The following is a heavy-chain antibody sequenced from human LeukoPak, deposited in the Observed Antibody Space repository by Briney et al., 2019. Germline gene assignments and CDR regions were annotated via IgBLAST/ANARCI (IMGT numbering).Heavy chain of an antibody. Sequence: SETLSLTCTVSGGSISSGDYYWSWIRQPPGKGLEWIGYIYYSGSTYYNPSLKSRVTISVDTSKNQFSLKLSSVTAADTAVYYCAREARYSYGYPVAWFDPWGQGTLVTASS. CDR2: IYYSGST. CDR1: GGSISSGDYY. V-gene: IGHV4-30-4*08. D-gene: IGHD5-18*01. J-gene: IGHJ5*02. CDR3: AREARYSYGYPVAWFDP.